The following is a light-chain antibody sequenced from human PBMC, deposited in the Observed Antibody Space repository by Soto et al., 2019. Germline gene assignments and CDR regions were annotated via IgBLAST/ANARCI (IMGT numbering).Light chain of an antibody. V-gene: IGLV4-69*01. CDR1: SGHSNYA. CDR2: LNSDDSH. Sequence: QSVLTQSPSASASLGASVKLTCTLSSGHSNYAIAWHQQQPEKGPRYLMKLNSDDSHSKGDGIPDRFSGSSSGAERYLTISSLQSEDEADYYCQTWGTGPWVFGGGTKLTVL. J-gene: IGLJ3*02. CDR3: QTWGTGPWV.